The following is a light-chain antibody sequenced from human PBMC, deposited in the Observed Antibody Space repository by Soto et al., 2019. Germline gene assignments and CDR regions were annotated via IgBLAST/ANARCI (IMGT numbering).Light chain of an antibody. CDR1: SSNIGADYD. V-gene: IGLV1-40*01. CDR3: QSYDRTLSVLYV. CDR2: GNT. J-gene: IGLJ1*01. Sequence: QSVLTQPPSVSGAPGQRVTISCTGSSSNIGADYDVHWYQKLPGTAPKLLIYGNTNRPSGVPDRFSGSKSGTSASLAISGLQAEDEADYYCQSYDRTLSVLYVFAPGTKLTVL.